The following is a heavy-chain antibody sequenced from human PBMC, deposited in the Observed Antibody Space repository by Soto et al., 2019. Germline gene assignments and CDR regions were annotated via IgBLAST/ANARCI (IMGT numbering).Heavy chain of an antibody. Sequence: SGGSLRLSCAASGFTFSNAWMNWVRQAPGKGLEWVGRIKSKTDGGTTDYAAPVKGRFTISRDDSKNTLYLQMNSLKTEDTAVYYCTTASYDFWSGYWAWYYYYYGMAVWGQGTTVTVSS. D-gene: IGHD3-3*01. CDR3: TTASYDFWSGYWAWYYYYYGMAV. CDR1: GFTFSNAW. J-gene: IGHJ6*02. V-gene: IGHV3-15*07. CDR2: IKSKTDGGTT.